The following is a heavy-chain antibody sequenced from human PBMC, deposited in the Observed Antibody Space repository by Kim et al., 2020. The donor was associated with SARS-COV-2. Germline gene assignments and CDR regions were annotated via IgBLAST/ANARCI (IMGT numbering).Heavy chain of an antibody. D-gene: IGHD6-13*01. J-gene: IGHJ3*02. Sequence: SETLSLTCTVSGGSISSYYWSWIRQPAGKGLEWIGRIYTSGSTNYNPSLKSRVTMSVDTSKNQFSLKLSSVTAADTAVYYCPRDRVSSSWEGAFDIWGQGTMVTVSS. CDR2: IYTSGST. CDR1: GGSISSYY. V-gene: IGHV4-4*07. CDR3: PRDRVSSSWEGAFDI.